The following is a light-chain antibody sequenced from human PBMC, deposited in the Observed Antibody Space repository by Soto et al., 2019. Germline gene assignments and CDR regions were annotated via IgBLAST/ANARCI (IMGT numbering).Light chain of an antibody. CDR1: RSNIGAGYD. CDR2: GNS. CDR3: QSYDSSLSVVL. J-gene: IGLJ2*01. V-gene: IGLV1-40*01. Sequence: QSVLTQPPSVSGAPGQRVTISCTGSRSNIGAGYDVHWYQQLPGTAPKLLIYGNSNRPSGVPDRFSGSKSGTSASLAITGLQAEDEADYYCQSYDSSLSVVLFGGGTKLTVL.